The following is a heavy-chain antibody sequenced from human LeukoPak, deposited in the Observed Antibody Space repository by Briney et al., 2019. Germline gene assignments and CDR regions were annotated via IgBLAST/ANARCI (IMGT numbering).Heavy chain of an antibody. CDR2: ISSSSSYI. J-gene: IGHJ4*02. CDR3: AKDVGSGRYGWGSRQFDY. D-gene: IGHD3-3*01. V-gene: IGHV3-21*04. CDR1: GFTFSSYS. Sequence: GGSLRLSCAASGFTFSSYSMNWVRQAPGKGLEWVSSISSSSSYIYYADSVKGRFTISRDNSKNTLYLQMNSLRAEDTAVYYCAKDVGSGRYGWGSRQFDYWGQGTLVTVSS.